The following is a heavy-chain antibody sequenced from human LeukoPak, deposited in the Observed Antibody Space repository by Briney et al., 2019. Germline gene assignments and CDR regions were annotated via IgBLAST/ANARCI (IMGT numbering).Heavy chain of an antibody. V-gene: IGHV3-74*01. J-gene: IGHJ6*02. D-gene: IGHD1-26*01. CDR3: ARGGSYYAYYYYGMDV. Sequence: GGSLRLSCAASGFTFSSYWMHWVRHAPGKGLVWVSRINSDGSSTSYADSVKGRFTISRDNAKNTLYLQMNSLRAEDTAVYYCARGGSYYAYYYYGMDVWGQGTTVTVSS. CDR2: INSDGSST. CDR1: GFTFSSYW.